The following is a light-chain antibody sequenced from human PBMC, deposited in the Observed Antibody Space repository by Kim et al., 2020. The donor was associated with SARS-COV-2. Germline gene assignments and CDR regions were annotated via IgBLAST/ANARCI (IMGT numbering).Light chain of an antibody. V-gene: IGKV3-15*01. CDR2: GSS. CDR3: QQYNNWVT. J-gene: IGKJ4*01. Sequence: APGETSTASCMARQGFRSNLAWYQQKPGQAPRHLIYGSSTMATGVPARFSGSGSGTDFTLTISSLQSEDFALYYCQQYNNWVTFGGGTKVDIK. CDR1: QGFRSN.